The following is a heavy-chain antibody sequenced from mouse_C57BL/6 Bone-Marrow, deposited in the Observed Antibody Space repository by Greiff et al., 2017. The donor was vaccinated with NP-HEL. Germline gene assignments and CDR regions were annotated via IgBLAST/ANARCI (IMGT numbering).Heavy chain of an antibody. V-gene: IGHV1-64*01. CDR1: GYTFTSYW. CDR3: AIYDGYYRGAMDY. J-gene: IGHJ4*01. CDR2: IHPNSGST. Sequence: QVQLQQPGAELVKPGASVKLSCTASGYTFTSYWMHWVKQRPGQGLEWIGMIHPNSGSTNYNEKFKSKATLTVDKSSSTAYMQLSSLTSEDSAVYYGAIYDGYYRGAMDYWGQGTSGTVSS. D-gene: IGHD2-3*01.